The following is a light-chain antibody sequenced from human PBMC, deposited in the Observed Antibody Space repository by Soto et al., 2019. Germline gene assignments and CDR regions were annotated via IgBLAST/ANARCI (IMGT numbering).Light chain of an antibody. Sequence: QSVLTQPPSVSGAPGQRVTISCTGSSSNIGAGYDVHWYQQLPGTAPKLLIYGNSNRPSGVPDRFSGSKSGTSASLAITGVQAEDGADYYCLSYDSSLSGWVFGGGTKLTVL. J-gene: IGLJ3*02. CDR1: SSNIGAGYD. CDR2: GNS. CDR3: LSYDSSLSGWV. V-gene: IGLV1-40*01.